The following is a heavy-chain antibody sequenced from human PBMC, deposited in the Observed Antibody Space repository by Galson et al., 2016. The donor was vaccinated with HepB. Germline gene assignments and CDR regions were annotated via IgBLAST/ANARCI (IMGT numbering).Heavy chain of an antibody. J-gene: IGHJ6*02. CDR2: ICDGGSA. V-gene: IGHV3-66*01. CDR3: ARDPPGDPDFALDV. Sequence: SLRLSCAASGFTVSSNCMSWVRQAPGKGLEWVSLICDGGSAYYTDSVKARFTISRDNSKNALYRQMNNLRPGDTAVYFCARDPPGDPDFALDVWGQGTTVTVCS. D-gene: IGHD3-10*01. CDR1: GFTVSSNC.